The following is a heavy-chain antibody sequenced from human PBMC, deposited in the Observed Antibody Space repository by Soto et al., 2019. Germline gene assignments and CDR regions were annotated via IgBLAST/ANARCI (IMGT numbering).Heavy chain of an antibody. CDR3: ARLSTETSSFDS. J-gene: IGHJ4*02. Sequence: QVQLQESGPGLVKPSETLSLTCTVSGGSITSYSWSWFRQPPGKGLEWIGYIHYSGSTNYNPSLKSWVTVSVDTSKHQFSVKLSSVTAADTALYYCARLSTETSSFDSWGQGTQVTVSS. V-gene: IGHV4-59*08. CDR2: IHYSGST. D-gene: IGHD4-17*01. CDR1: GGSITSYS.